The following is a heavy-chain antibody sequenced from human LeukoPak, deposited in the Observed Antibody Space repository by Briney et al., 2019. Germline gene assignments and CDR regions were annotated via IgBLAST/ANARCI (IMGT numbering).Heavy chain of an antibody. J-gene: IGHJ4*02. CDR2: IDYSGST. CDR3: ARRAFYYDSSGYYSYYFDY. Sequence: PSYTLSLTWTVTVASISSCYWSWVRQPPGNGMDWLGGIDYSGSTNYNPALRSRVTMSVDTSKNQFSLKLRSVTAADTAVYYCARRAFYYDSSGYYSYYFDYWGQGTLVTVSS. D-gene: IGHD3-22*01. V-gene: IGHV4-59*08. CDR1: VASISSCY.